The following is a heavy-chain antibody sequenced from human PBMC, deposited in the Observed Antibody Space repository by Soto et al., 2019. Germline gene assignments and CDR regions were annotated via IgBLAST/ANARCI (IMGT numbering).Heavy chain of an antibody. J-gene: IGHJ3*02. V-gene: IGHV1-46*03. Sequence: QVQLVQSGAEVKKPGASVKVSCKASGYTFTNYYMHWVRQAPGQGLEWMGIINPSGGSTSYAQRFQSRVSITRTTCTSRVYMELSSLRSEDTDGYYCAAYDYVWGTSRSSDFDIWVQGTMVTVSS. CDR3: AAYDYVWGTSRSSDFDI. D-gene: IGHD3-16*02. CDR1: GYTFTNYY. CDR2: INPSGGST.